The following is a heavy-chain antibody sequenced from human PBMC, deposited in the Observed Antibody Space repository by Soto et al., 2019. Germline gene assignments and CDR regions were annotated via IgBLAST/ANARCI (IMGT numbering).Heavy chain of an antibody. Sequence: VQLQESGPGLVKPSGTLSLTCTVSGGSISTTNWWSWVRQSPGKGLEWIGEFLHIGSTNYNPSLKSRVTISIDKSKNQSAVRLSSVTAAETAVYYWACGFDSDGLYNGGHPWGQGTLVSVSS. J-gene: IGHJ5*02. D-gene: IGHD3-22*01. V-gene: IGHV4-4*02. CDR2: FLHIGST. CDR3: ACGFDSDGLYNGGHP. CDR1: GGSISTTNW.